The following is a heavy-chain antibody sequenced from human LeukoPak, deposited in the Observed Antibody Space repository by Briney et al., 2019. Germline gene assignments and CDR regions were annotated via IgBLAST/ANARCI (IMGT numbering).Heavy chain of an antibody. D-gene: IGHD3-10*01. V-gene: IGHV3-74*01. CDR3: AKDTTTYYYGSGSSPTADH. Sequence: GGSLRLSCAASGLTFSSHWMHWVRQAPGKGLVWVSRITNDGSSTTYADSVKGRFTISRDNAKNMLYLQVNSLRAEDTAVYYCAKDTTTYYYGSGSSPTADHWGQGTLVTVSS. CDR1: GLTFSSHW. CDR2: ITNDGSST. J-gene: IGHJ5*02.